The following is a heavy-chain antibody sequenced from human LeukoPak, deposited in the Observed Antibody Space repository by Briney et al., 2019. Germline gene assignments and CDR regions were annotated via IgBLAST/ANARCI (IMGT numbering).Heavy chain of an antibody. Sequence: GGSLRLSCAASGFTFSTYWMSWVRQAPGKGLEWVAVIWYDGSNKYYADSVKGRFTISRDNSKNTLYLQMNSLRAEDTAVYYCARDLRDCSSTSCFIPGYAFDIWGQGTMVTVSS. V-gene: IGHV3-33*08. CDR2: IWYDGSNK. J-gene: IGHJ3*02. D-gene: IGHD2-2*01. CDR3: ARDLRDCSSTSCFIPGYAFDI. CDR1: GFTFSTYW.